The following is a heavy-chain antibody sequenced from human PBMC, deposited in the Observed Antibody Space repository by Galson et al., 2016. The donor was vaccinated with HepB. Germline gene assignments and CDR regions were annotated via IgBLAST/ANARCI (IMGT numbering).Heavy chain of an antibody. Sequence: TLSLTCSVSGDSISGSAYYWGWIRQHPGKGLEWIGYIYNSGSAYYNPPLKSRLIMSVDTSKNQLSLKLSSVTAADTAVYYCARFYGVLGYFDYWGQGTLVTVSA. CDR2: IYNSGSA. J-gene: IGHJ4*02. CDR3: ARFYGVLGYFDY. V-gene: IGHV4-31*03. CDR1: GDSISGSAYY. D-gene: IGHD4-17*01.